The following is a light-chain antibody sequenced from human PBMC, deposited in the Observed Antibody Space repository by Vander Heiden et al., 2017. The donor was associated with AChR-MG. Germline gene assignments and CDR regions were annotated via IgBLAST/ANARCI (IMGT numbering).Light chain of an antibody. CDR2: TAS. Sequence: IQLTQSPPSLSASVGDRVTITCRASQDIGSYLAWYQQKPGKAPQLLIYTASTLHSGVPSRFSGSGSGTDFTLTISSLQPEDFATYYCQQVNSYPFSFGGGTKVEIK. CDR3: QQVNSYPFS. J-gene: IGKJ4*01. V-gene: IGKV1-9*01. CDR1: QDIGSY.